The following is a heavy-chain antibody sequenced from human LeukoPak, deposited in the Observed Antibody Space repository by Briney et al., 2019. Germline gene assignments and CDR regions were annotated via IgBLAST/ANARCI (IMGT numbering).Heavy chain of an antibody. Sequence: GGSLRLSCAASGFTFDDYAMHWVRQAPGKGLEWVSGISWNSGSIGYADSVKGRFTIFRDNAKNSLYLQMNSLRAEDTALYYCAKDQGSEYNGSPQKWGQGTLVTVSS. CDR2: ISWNSGSI. V-gene: IGHV3-9*01. CDR3: AKDQGSEYNGSPQK. CDR1: GFTFDDYA. J-gene: IGHJ4*02. D-gene: IGHD1-1*01.